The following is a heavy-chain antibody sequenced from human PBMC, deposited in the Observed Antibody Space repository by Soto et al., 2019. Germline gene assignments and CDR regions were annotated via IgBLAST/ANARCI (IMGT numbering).Heavy chain of an antibody. J-gene: IGHJ4*02. Sequence: QVQLQQWGAGLLKPSETLSLTCAVSGASLSGYYRSWIRQPPGKGLEWIGETNDSGSTSYNPSLKSRVTISVDTSKNQFSLKLTSMAAADTAVYYCAKPIGFCSGDGCYRGFDCWGQGTLVTVSS. CDR2: TNDSGST. CDR3: AKPIGFCSGDGCYRGFDC. V-gene: IGHV4-34*01. D-gene: IGHD2-15*01. CDR1: GASLSGYY.